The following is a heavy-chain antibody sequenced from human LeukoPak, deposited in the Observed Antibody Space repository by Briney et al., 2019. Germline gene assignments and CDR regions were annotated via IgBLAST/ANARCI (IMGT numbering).Heavy chain of an antibody. CDR2: IYHSGST. CDR1: GGSISSGGYS. V-gene: IGHV4-30-2*01. J-gene: IGHJ5*02. CDR3: AREGYCSGGSCDNWFDP. D-gene: IGHD2-15*01. Sequence: PSQTLSLTCAVSGGSISSGGYSWSWLRQPPGKGLEWVGYIYHSGSTYYNPSLKSRVTISVDRSKNQFSLNLSSVTAADTAVYYCAREGYCSGGSCDNWFDPGGQGTLVTVS.